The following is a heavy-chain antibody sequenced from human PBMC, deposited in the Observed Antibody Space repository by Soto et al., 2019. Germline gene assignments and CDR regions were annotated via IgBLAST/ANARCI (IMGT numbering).Heavy chain of an antibody. CDR1: GGSFSGYY. D-gene: IGHD3-22*01. CDR3: ARKEAGMIGAFDI. J-gene: IGHJ3*02. V-gene: IGHV4-34*01. CDR2: INHSGST. Sequence: PSETLSLTCAVYGGSFSGYYWSWIRQPPGKGLEWIGEINHSGSTNYNPSLKSRVTISVDTSKNQFSLKLSSVTAADTAVYYCARKEAGMIGAFDIWGQGTMVTVSS.